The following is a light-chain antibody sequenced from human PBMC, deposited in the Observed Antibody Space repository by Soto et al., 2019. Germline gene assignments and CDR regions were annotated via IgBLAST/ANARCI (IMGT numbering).Light chain of an antibody. CDR2: GNN. CDR3: QSYVNSIGATYV. Sequence: QSVLTQPPSVSGAPGQRVTMSCSGSSSNIGAGYDVHWYQQVPGTAPKLLIYGNNNRPSGISDRFSGSTSGTSASLAITGLQADDEADYYCQSYVNSIGATYVFGTGTKVTVL. V-gene: IGLV1-40*01. J-gene: IGLJ1*01. CDR1: SSNIGAGYD.